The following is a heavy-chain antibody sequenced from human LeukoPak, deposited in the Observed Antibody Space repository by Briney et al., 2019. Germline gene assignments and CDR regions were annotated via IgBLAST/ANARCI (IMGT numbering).Heavy chain of an antibody. J-gene: IGHJ4*02. CDR3: AMWQALGATYYFDY. V-gene: IGHV1-2*02. CDR1: GYTFTGYY. Sequence: ASVKVSCKASGYTFTGYYMHWVRQAPGQGLEWMGWVNPNSGGTNYAQKFQGRVTMTRDTSISTAYMELSRLRSDDTAVYYCAMWQALGATYYFDYWGQGTLVTVSS. CDR2: VNPNSGGT. D-gene: IGHD1-26*01.